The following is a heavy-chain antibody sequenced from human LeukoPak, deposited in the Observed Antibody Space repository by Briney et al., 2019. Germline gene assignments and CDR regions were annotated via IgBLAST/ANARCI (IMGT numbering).Heavy chain of an antibody. D-gene: IGHD3-10*01. V-gene: IGHV3-33*01. CDR2: IWYDGSNK. CDR3: ARDAYYYGSGSYFDY. CDR1: GFAFSSYG. Sequence: GGSLRLSCAASGFAFSSYGMHWVRQAPGKGLEWVAVIWYDGSNKYYADSVKGRFTISRDNSKNTLYLQMNSLRAEDTAVYYCARDAYYYGSGSYFDYWGQGTLVTVSS. J-gene: IGHJ4*02.